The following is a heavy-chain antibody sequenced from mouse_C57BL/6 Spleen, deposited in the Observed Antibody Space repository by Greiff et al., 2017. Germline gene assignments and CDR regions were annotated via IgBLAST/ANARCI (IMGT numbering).Heavy chain of an antibody. CDR1: GFTFSDYG. Sequence: EVKVEESGGGLVKPGGSLKLSCAASGFTFSDYGMHWVRQAPEKGLEWVAYISSGSSNNYYADTVKGRFTIARDNAKNTLFLQMTSLRSEDTAMYYCARDGSSYANFGGWGTGTTVTVSS. CDR3: ARDGSSYANFGG. CDR2: ISSGSSNN. V-gene: IGHV5-17*01. D-gene: IGHD1-1*01. J-gene: IGHJ1*03.